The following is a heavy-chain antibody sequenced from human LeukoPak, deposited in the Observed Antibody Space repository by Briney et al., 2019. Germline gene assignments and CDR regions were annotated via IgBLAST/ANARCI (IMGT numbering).Heavy chain of an antibody. D-gene: IGHD6-13*01. CDR3: ARVGLRVAAAGPGYMDV. V-gene: IGHV1-18*01. Sequence: ASVKVSCKATGCSFTSYGISWVRQAPGQGLEWMGGIRAYNGNTNYAQKLQGRVTMTTDTSTSTAYMELRSLRSDDTAVYYCARVGLRVAAAGPGYMDVWGKGTTVTVSS. CDR1: GCSFTSYG. J-gene: IGHJ6*03. CDR2: IRAYNGNT.